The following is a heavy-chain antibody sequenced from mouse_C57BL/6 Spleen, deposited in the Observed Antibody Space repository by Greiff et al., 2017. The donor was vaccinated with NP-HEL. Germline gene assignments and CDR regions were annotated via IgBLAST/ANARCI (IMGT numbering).Heavy chain of an antibody. Sequence: QVQLQQPGAELVKPGASVKLSCKASGYTFTSYWMHWVTQRPGQGLEWIGMIHPNSGSTNYNEKFKSKATLTVDKSSSTAYMQLSSLTSEDSAVYYCARRTTVDAMDYWGQGTSVTVSS. V-gene: IGHV1-64*01. J-gene: IGHJ4*01. D-gene: IGHD1-1*01. CDR1: GYTFTSYW. CDR3: ARRTTVDAMDY. CDR2: IHPNSGST.